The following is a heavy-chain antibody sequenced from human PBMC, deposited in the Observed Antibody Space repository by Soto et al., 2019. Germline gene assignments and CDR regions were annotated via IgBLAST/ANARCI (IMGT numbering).Heavy chain of an antibody. CDR2: IYHTGSS. CDR3: ARALSDYDYALDV. CDR1: GGAISIFY. D-gene: IGHD2-15*01. J-gene: IGHJ6*02. Sequence: PSETLSLTCNFSGGAISIFYWAWVRQPPGKGLEWIGFIYHTGSSSSDPSLKSRVTMSVDTSKNQISLKLRSVTAADTAVYYCARALSDYDYALDVGGQGATVSVSS. V-gene: IGHV4-59*01.